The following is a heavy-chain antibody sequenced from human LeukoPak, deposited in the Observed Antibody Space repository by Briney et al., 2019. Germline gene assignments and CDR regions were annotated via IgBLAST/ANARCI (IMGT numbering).Heavy chain of an antibody. V-gene: IGHV4-30-2*01. CDR3: ARYFNYKVDY. J-gene: IGHJ4*02. Sequence: SQTLSLTCTVSGGSISSGGYYWSWIRQPPGKGLEWIGYIYHSGSTYYNPSLKSRVTISVDRSKNQFSLKLSSVTAADTAVYYCARYFNYKVDYWGQGTLVTVSS. D-gene: IGHD3-16*01. CDR2: IYHSGST. CDR1: GGSISSGGYY.